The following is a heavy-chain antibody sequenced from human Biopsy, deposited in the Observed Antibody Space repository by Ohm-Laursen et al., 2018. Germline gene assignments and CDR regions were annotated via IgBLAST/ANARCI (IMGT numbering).Heavy chain of an antibody. J-gene: IGHJ1*01. V-gene: IGHV1-69*06. CDR3: ATKLTGYFHH. D-gene: IGHD3-9*01. CDR1: GYVLSELS. CDR2: NIPILGTG. Sequence: GASVKVSCKVSGYVLSELSMRWVRQAPGQGLEWLGGNIPILGTGNYAQKFQDRVTVAADTSTSTATMELRSLRSDDTAVYYCATKLTGYFHHWGQGTLVIVSS.